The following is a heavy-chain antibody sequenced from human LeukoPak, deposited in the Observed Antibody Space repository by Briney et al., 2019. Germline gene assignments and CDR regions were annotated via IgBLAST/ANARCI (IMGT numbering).Heavy chain of an antibody. D-gene: IGHD6-19*01. CDR1: GYTFTSYG. J-gene: IGHJ4*02. CDR3: ASRAVAGYFDY. CDR2: ISAYNGNT. V-gene: IGHV1-18*01. Sequence: GASVKVSCKASGYTFTSYGISWVRQAPGQGLEWMGWISAYNGNTNYAQKLQGRVTMTTDTSTSTAYMELRSLRSDGTAVYYCASRAVAGYFDYWGQGSLVTVSS.